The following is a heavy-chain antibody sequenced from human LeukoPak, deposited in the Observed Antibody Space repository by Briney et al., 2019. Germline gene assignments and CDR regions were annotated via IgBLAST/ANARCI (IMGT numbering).Heavy chain of an antibody. CDR1: GFTFTNYA. V-gene: IGHV3-23*01. J-gene: IGHJ4*02. CDR3: ASLYWSTDYYGSGSFYDY. Sequence: PGGSLRLSCAMPGFTFTNYAMTWVRQAPGKGLEWVSPIGGGDGSTHYADSVKGRFTISRDNAKNSLYLQMNSLRAEDTAVYYCASLYWSTDYYGSGSFYDYWGQGTLVTVSS. CDR2: IGGGDGST. D-gene: IGHD3-10*01.